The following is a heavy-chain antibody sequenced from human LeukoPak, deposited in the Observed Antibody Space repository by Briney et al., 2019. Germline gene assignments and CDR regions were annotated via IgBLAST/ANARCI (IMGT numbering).Heavy chain of an antibody. V-gene: IGHV1-2*02. Sequence: ASVTVSFKASGYSFTAYYMHWVGQAPGQGVEWMGWINPNSGGTNYSQKFQGRGTINRDTSISTAYMELSRLRSDDTAVYYCARYRVLVPAAFDYCGQGSLVTVSS. CDR1: GYSFTAYY. CDR3: ARYRVLVPAAFDY. D-gene: IGHD2-2*01. J-gene: IGHJ4*02. CDR2: INPNSGGT.